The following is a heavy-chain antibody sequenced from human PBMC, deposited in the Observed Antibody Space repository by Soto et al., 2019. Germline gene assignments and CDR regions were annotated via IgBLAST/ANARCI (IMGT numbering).Heavy chain of an antibody. Sequence: GESLKISCAASGFTFSDYYMSWIRQAPGKGLEWVSYISSSGSTIYYADSVKGRFTISRDNAKNSLYLQMNSLRAEDTAVYYCARDTDWGFDYWGQGTLVTVSS. CDR1: GFTFSDYY. D-gene: IGHD7-27*01. CDR3: ARDTDWGFDY. V-gene: IGHV3-11*01. CDR2: ISSSGSTI. J-gene: IGHJ4*02.